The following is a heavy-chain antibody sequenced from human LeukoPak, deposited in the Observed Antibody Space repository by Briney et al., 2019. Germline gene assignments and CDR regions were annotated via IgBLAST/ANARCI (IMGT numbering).Heavy chain of an antibody. Sequence: GGSLRLSCAASGFTFSSYSMNWVRQAPGRGLEWVSSISSSSSYIYYADSVKGRFTISRDNAKNSLYLQMNSLRAEDTAVYYCARDGSGWAFDYWGQGTLVTVSS. CDR3: ARDGSGWAFDY. CDR1: GFTFSSYS. D-gene: IGHD6-19*01. J-gene: IGHJ4*02. CDR2: ISSSSSYI. V-gene: IGHV3-21*01.